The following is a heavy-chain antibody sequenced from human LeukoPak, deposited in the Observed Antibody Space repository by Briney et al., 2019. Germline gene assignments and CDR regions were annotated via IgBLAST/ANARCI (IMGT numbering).Heavy chain of an antibody. D-gene: IGHD6-13*01. J-gene: IGHJ5*01. V-gene: IGHV1-2*02. CDR2: INPNSGDT. CDR3: ARAQSLTAPAGTFANS. CDR1: GYTFTGYF. Sequence: GASVKVSCKASGYTFTGYFLHWVRRAPGQGFEWMGWINPNSGDTSYTQTFQGRVTMTRDTSISTAYMELSSLRSDDTAVYYCARAQSLTAPAGTFANSRGQGTLVTVSS.